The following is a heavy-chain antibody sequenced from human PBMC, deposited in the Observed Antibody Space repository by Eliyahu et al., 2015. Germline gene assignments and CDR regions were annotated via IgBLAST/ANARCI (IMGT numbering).Heavy chain of an antibody. D-gene: IGHD6-6*01. CDR1: GFTFTDAW. CDR2: IKSKTDGGTT. V-gene: IGHV3-15*01. J-gene: IGHJ1*01. Sequence: EVQLVESGGGLVKPGGSLRLSCAASGFTFTDAWMTWVRQAPGKGLEWVGRIKSKTDGGTTEYAAPVKGRFTISRDDSQNMLFLQMNSLKLEDTAIYYCTRGLVGHWVQGTLVTVSS. CDR3: TRGLVGH.